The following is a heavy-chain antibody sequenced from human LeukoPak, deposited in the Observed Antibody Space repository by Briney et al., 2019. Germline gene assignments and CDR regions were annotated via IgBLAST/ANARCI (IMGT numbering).Heavy chain of an antibody. D-gene: IGHD2-2*01. J-gene: IGHJ4*02. V-gene: IGHV3-21*01. CDR1: GFSFSSYS. CDR3: ARDLPAAVD. Sequence: PGGSLRLSCEASGFSFSSYSMSWVRQAPGKGLEWVSFISRDNNDIYHADSVRGRFTISRDNAKNSLYLQMSSLRADDTAVYYCARDLPAAVDWGQGTQVTVSS. CDR2: ISRDNNDI.